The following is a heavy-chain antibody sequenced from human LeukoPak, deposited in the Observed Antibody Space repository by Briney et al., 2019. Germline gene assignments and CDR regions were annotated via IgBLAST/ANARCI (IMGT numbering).Heavy chain of an antibody. CDR3: AKDSAIDYDFWSGYSSGFDY. CDR2: ISGSGGST. Sequence: PGGSLRLSCTVSGFTVSSNSMSWVRQAPGKGLEWVSAISGSGGSTYYADSVKGRFTISRDNSKNTLYLQMNSLRAEDTAVYYCAKDSAIDYDFWSGYSSGFDYWGQGTLVTVSS. CDR1: GFTVSSNS. D-gene: IGHD3-3*01. J-gene: IGHJ4*02. V-gene: IGHV3-23*01.